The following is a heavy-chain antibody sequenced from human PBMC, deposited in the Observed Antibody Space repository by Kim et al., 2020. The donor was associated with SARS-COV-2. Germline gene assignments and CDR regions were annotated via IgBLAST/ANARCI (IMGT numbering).Heavy chain of an antibody. J-gene: IGHJ4*02. V-gene: IGHV4-34*01. CDR2: INHSGST. CDR3: AHGPRTRGSYYAFDY. CDR1: GGSFSGYY. Sequence: SETLSLTCAVYGGSFSGYYWSWIRQPPGKGLEWIGEINHSGSTNYNPSLKSRVTISVDTSKNQFSLKLSSVTAADTAVYYCAHGPRTRGSYYAFDYWGQGTLVTVSS. D-gene: IGHD1-26*01.